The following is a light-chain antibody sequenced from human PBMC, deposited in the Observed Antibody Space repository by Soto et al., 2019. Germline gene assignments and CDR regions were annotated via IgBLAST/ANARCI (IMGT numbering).Light chain of an antibody. V-gene: IGKV1-5*01. J-gene: IGKJ1*01. CDR3: QHYGGMWT. CDR2: DAS. Sequence: DIQMTQSPSTLSASVGDRVTLTCRASQSITNRLAWYQQKPGKAPKVLIYDASNLEYGVPSRLSGSGSGTEFILTISSLQPDDFATYYCQHYGGMWTFGQGTKVDI. CDR1: QSITNR.